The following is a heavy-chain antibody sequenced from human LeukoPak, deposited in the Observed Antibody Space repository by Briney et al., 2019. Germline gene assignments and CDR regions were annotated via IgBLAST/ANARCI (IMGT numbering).Heavy chain of an antibody. CDR2: IHYVGST. Sequence: SETLSLTCSVSGASITRYYWGWIRQSPGKGLEWIGSIHYVGSTYYNPSLKSRVTISVDTSKNQFSLNLSSVTAADTAVYYCARQNNFDFWSGFFDYWGLGALVTVSS. J-gene: IGHJ4*02. V-gene: IGHV4-39*01. CDR1: GASITRYY. D-gene: IGHD3-3*01. CDR3: ARQNNFDFWSGFFDY.